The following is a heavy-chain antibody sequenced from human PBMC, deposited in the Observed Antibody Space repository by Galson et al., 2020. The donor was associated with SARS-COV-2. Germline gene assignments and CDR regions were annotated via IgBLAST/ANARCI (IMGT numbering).Heavy chain of an antibody. Sequence: TGGSLRLSCAASGFTFSSSWMHWVRHAPGKGLVWVSRINSDGSSTSYADSVKGRFTLSRDNAKNTLYLQMNSLRAEDTAVYYCARVGTRSGWKYYFDYWGQGTLVTVSS. CDR3: ARVGTRSGWKYYFDY. V-gene: IGHV3-74*01. CDR2: INSDGSST. CDR1: GFTFSSSW. J-gene: IGHJ4*02. D-gene: IGHD6-19*01.